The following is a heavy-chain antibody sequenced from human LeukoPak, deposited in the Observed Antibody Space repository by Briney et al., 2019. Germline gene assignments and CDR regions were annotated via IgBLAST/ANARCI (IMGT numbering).Heavy chain of an antibody. V-gene: IGHV3-66*01. CDR1: GFTFSSYE. D-gene: IGHD3-22*01. J-gene: IGHJ4*02. Sequence: PGGSLRLSCAASGFTFSSYEMNWVRQAPGKGLEWVSVIYSGGSTYYADSVKGRFTISRDNSKNTLYLQMNSLRAEDTAVYYCARESDSSGYYPGAFDYWGQGTLVTVSS. CDR2: IYSGGST. CDR3: ARESDSSGYYPGAFDY.